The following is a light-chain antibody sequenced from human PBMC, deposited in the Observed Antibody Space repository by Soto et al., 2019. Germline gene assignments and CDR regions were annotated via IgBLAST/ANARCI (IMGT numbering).Light chain of an antibody. Sequence: QSVLTQPPSASGTPGQRVTISCSGSSSNIGSNYVYWYQQLPGTAPKLLIYRKNQRPSGVPDRFSGSKSGTSASLAISGLRSEDEADYYCAAWDDSLSGPVFGGGTQLTVL. V-gene: IGLV1-47*01. CDR1: SSNIGSNY. J-gene: IGLJ7*01. CDR2: RKN. CDR3: AAWDDSLSGPV.